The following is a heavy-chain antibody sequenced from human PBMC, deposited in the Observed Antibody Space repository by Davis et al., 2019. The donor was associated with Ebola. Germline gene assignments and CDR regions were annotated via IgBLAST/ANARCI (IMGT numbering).Heavy chain of an antibody. CDR2: IIPGFGTA. D-gene: IGHD3-9*01. CDR1: GYTFTNYG. Sequence: SVKVSCKASGYTFTNYGVSWLRQAPGQGLEWMGGIIPGFGTANYAQRFQGRVTITADESTSTFYMDLSRLRSEDTAVYYCARGPSDGFYNNYYYGMDVWGKGTTVTVSS. CDR3: ARGPSDGFYNNYYYGMDV. J-gene: IGHJ6*04. V-gene: IGHV1-69*13.